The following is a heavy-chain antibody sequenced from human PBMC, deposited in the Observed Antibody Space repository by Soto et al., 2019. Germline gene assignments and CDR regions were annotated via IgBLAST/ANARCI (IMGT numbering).Heavy chain of an antibody. CDR1: GDSVSSNSAA. Sequence: PSQPLSLTCAISGDSVSSNSAAWNWIRQSPSRGLEWLGRTYYRSKWYNDYAVSVKSRITINPDTSKNQFSLQLNSVTPEDTAVYYCARAGVTMVRGVLEGWFDPWGQGTLVTVSS. CDR2: TYYRSKWYN. D-gene: IGHD3-10*01. V-gene: IGHV6-1*01. J-gene: IGHJ5*02. CDR3: ARAGVTMVRGVLEGWFDP.